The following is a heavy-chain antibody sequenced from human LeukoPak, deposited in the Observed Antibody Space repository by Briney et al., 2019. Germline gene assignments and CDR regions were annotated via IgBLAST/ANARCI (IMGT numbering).Heavy chain of an antibody. V-gene: IGHV3-23*01. Sequence: GGSLRLSCAASGFTFSSYAMSWVRQAPGKGLEWVSAISGSGYSTYYADSVKGRFTISRDNSKNTLYLQMNSLRAEDTAVYYCAKDGSVDIVATRGGFDYWGQGTLVTVSS. D-gene: IGHD5-12*01. J-gene: IGHJ4*02. CDR1: GFTFSSYA. CDR3: AKDGSVDIVATRGGFDY. CDR2: ISGSGYST.